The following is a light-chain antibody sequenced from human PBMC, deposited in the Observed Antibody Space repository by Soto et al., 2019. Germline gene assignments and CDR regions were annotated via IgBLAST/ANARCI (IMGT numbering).Light chain of an antibody. J-gene: IGKJ1*01. CDR2: GAH. CDR3: QQYGSSVT. V-gene: IGKV3-20*01. Sequence: EIVLTQSPGTLSLSPGERATLSCRASQSVSSSYLAWYQQKPGQAPRLLISGAHNRAPGIPDRFSGSESGTDFTLRISRLEPEDFAVYYCQQYGSSVTFGQGTKVEIK. CDR1: QSVSSSY.